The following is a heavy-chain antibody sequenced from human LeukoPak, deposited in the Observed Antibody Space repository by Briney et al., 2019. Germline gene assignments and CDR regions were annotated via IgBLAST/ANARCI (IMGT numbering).Heavy chain of an antibody. V-gene: IGHV4-34*01. CDR3: ARHGKRYCSSTSCYLFRQKRDDAFDI. J-gene: IGHJ3*02. CDR1: GGSFSGYY. CDR2: INHSGST. Sequence: SETLSLTCAVYGGSFSGYYWSWIRQPPGKGLEWIGEINHSGSTNYNPSLKSRVTISVDTSKNQFSLKLSSVTAADTAVYYCARHGKRYCSSTSCYLFRQKRDDAFDIWGQGTMVTVSS. D-gene: IGHD2-2*01.